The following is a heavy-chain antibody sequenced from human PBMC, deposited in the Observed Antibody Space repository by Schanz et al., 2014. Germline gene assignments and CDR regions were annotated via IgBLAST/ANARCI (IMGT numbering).Heavy chain of an antibody. J-gene: IGHJ4*02. Sequence: QVQLVQPGPEVKKPGASVTVSCKASGYDFHIYAYSWVRQAPGQGPEWIGWISGYTGDTKYAQKFQHRVNMTTDRTTSSVYMELRSLRFDDTAVYFCARDTGRIPAANSFDYWGQGTRVTVSS. D-gene: IGHD1-26*01. CDR1: GYDFHIYA. CDR3: ARDTGRIPAANSFDY. V-gene: IGHV1-18*01. CDR2: ISGYTGDT.